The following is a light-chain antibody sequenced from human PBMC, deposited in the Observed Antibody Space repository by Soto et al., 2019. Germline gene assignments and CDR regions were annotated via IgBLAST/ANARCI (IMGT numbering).Light chain of an antibody. V-gene: IGKV1-5*03. Sequence: DIQMTQSPSTLSASPGDRVTITCRSSQSISNWLAWYQQKPGRAPKLLLYKASTLESGVPSRFSGSGSGTEFTLTSSSLQPDDFAIYYCQQYNDYWTFGQGTRVEI. CDR3: QQYNDYWT. CDR1: QSISNW. J-gene: IGKJ1*01. CDR2: KAS.